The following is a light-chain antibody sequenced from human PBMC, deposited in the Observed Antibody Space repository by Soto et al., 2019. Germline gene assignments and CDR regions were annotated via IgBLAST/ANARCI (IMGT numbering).Light chain of an antibody. Sequence: QSALTQPASVSGSPGQSITLSCTGASSDVGGFDSVSWYQQHPGSAPKLMIYEVTNRPSGVSHRFSGSKSGNTASLTISGLQTEDEADYYCSSYTSSNTLLFGTGTKLTVL. CDR3: SSYTSSNTLL. V-gene: IGLV2-14*01. CDR2: EVT. J-gene: IGLJ1*01. CDR1: SSDVGGFDS.